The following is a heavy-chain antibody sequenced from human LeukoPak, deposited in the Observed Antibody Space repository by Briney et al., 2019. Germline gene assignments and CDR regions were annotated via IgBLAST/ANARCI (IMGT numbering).Heavy chain of an antibody. J-gene: IGHJ4*02. CDR3: ARGRGRAESDY. D-gene: IGHD1-14*01. V-gene: IGHV4-34*01. CDR2: INHSGST. Sequence: SETLSLTCAVYGGSFSGYYWSWIRQPPGNGLEWIGEINHSGSTNYNPSLKSRVTISVDTSKNQFSLKLSSVTAADTAVYYCARGRGRAESDYWGQGTLVTVSS. CDR1: GGSFSGYY.